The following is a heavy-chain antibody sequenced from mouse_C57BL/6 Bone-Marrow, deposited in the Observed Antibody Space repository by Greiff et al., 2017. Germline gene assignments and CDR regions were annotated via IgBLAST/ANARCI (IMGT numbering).Heavy chain of an antibody. V-gene: IGHV1-22*01. Sequence: VQLQQSGPELVKPGASVKMSCKASGYTFTDYNMHWVKQSHGKSLEWIGYINPNNGGTSYNQKFKGKATLTVNKSSSTAYMELRSLTSEDSAVYYCAREIDGYYVPFAYWGQGTLVTVSA. CDR1: GYTFTDYN. CDR2: INPNNGGT. J-gene: IGHJ3*01. D-gene: IGHD2-3*01. CDR3: AREIDGYYVPFAY.